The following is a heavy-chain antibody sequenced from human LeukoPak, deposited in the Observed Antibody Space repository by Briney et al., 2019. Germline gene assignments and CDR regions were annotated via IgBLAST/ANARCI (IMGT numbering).Heavy chain of an antibody. CDR3: ARRGGYNYGYFDY. V-gene: IGHV5-51*01. D-gene: IGHD5-18*01. Sequence: GESLKISFKGSEXSFTNYCIGWVRQTPGKGLEWMGFIYPGDSDTTYSPSFQGQVTISADKSISTAYLQWSRLKASDTAMYYCARRGGYNYGYFDYWGQGTQVTVSS. J-gene: IGHJ4*02. CDR1: EXSFTNYC. CDR2: IYPGDSDT.